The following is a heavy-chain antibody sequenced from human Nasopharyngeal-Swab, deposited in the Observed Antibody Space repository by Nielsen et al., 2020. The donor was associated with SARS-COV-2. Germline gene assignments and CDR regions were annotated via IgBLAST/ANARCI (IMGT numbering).Heavy chain of an antibody. J-gene: IGHJ3*02. CDR3: ARHRCRGGSSSDAFDI. D-gene: IGHD2-15*01. CDR1: GYCFSTYW. V-gene: IGHV5-51*01. CDR2: IYPDDSDT. Sequence: KVSCKGSGYCFSTYWIGWVRQMPGKGLEWVGIIYPDDSDTRYSPSSQGQATISADKSINTAFLQWSSLKASDSGMYYCARHRCRGGSSSDAFDIWGQGTMVTVSS.